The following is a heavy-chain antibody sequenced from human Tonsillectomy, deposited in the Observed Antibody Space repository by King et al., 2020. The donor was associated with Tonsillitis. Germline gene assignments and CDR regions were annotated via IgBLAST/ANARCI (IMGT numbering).Heavy chain of an antibody. D-gene: IGHD6-19*01. CDR2: INPNNGGT. J-gene: IGHJ6*02. Sequence: QLVQSGAEVKKPGASVKVSCKTSGYTFTDYYLHWVRQAPGQGLEWMGWINPNNGGTNYAQKFRGRVTMTRDTSITTVYMELSRLRSDDTAAYYCARDPRGAVPGYYYYAMDVWGQGTTVTVSS. CDR3: ARDPRGAVPGYYYYAMDV. CDR1: GYTFTDYY. V-gene: IGHV1-2*02.